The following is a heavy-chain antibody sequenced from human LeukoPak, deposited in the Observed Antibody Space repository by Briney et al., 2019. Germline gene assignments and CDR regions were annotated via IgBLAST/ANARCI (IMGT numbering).Heavy chain of an antibody. CDR1: GFTFSSYA. V-gene: IGHV3-23*01. J-gene: IGHJ5*02. Sequence: GGSLRLSCAASGFTFSSYAMSWVRQAPGKGLEWVSAISGSGGSTYYADSVKGRFTISRDNSKNTLYLQMNSLRAEDTAVYYCAREYYDFWSGINWFDPWGQGTLVTVSS. D-gene: IGHD3-3*01. CDR2: ISGSGGST. CDR3: AREYYDFWSGINWFDP.